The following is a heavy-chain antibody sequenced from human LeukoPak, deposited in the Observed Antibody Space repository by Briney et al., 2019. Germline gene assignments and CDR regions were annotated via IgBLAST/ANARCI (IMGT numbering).Heavy chain of an antibody. CDR1: GGSISSYY. V-gene: IGHV4-4*07. CDR3: ARASYDFWSGYQHDY. CDR2: IYTSGST. D-gene: IGHD3-3*01. J-gene: IGHJ4*02. Sequence: SETLSLTCTVSGGSISSYYWSWIRQPAGKGLEWIGRIYTSGSTNYNPSLKSRVTMSVDTSKNQFSLKLSSVTAADTAVYYCARASYDFWSGYQHDYWGQGTLVTVSS.